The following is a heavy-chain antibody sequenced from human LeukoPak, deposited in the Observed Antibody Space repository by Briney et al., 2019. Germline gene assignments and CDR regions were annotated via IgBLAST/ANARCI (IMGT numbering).Heavy chain of an antibody. Sequence: GTSLRLSCATSGINFGASIMHWIRQAPGKGLEWVAGLSFDESSYYGGSVEGRFIISGDNSKRTLYLQVNSLKVEDTALYYCAREGHSSGFAPAFDTWGQGTMVIVSS. CDR3: AREGHSSGFAPAFDT. D-gene: IGHD6-19*01. CDR1: GINFGASI. V-gene: IGHV3-30*04. J-gene: IGHJ3*02. CDR2: LSFDESS.